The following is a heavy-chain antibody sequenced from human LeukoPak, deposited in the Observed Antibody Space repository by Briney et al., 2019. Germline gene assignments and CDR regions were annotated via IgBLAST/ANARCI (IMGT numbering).Heavy chain of an antibody. V-gene: IGHV4-30-4*08. CDR2: IYYSGST. CDR3: ASSGKLDDAFDI. J-gene: IGHJ3*02. CDR1: GGSISSGDYY. Sequence: PSQTLSLTCTVSGGSISSGDYYWSWIRQPPGKGLEWIGYIYYSGSTYYNPSLKSRVTMSVDTSKNQFSLKLSSVTAADTAVYYCASSGKLDDAFDIWGQGTMVTVSS. D-gene: IGHD1-26*01.